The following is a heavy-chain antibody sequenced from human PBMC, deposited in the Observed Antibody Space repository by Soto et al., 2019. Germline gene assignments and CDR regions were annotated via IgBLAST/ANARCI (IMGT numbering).Heavy chain of an antibody. J-gene: IGHJ4*02. CDR2: ISSSSSYI. V-gene: IGHV3-21*01. CDR3: ARDMVPISSGWTNAAFDY. Sequence: EVQLVESGGGLVKPGGSLRLSCAASGFTFSSYSMNWVRQAPGKGLEWVSSISSSSSYIYYADSVKCRFTISRDNAKNSLYLQMNSLRAEDTAVYYCARDMVPISSGWTNAAFDYWGQGTLVTVSS. CDR1: GFTFSSYS. D-gene: IGHD6-19*01.